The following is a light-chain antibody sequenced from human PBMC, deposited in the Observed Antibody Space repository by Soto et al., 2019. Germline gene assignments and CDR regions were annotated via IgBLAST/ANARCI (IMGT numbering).Light chain of an antibody. Sequence: EIVLTQSPDTVSLSPGETATLSCRASQSVNSNYLAWYQQKPGQAPRLLIYGASSSATGIPDRFSGSGSGTDFSLTISRLEPEDLAVFYWQQYDNSITFGQGTRLEIE. CDR2: GAS. CDR3: QQYDNSIT. J-gene: IGKJ5*01. CDR1: QSVNSNY. V-gene: IGKV3-20*01.